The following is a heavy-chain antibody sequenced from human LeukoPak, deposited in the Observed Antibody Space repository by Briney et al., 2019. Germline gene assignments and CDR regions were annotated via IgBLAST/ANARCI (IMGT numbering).Heavy chain of an antibody. CDR2: IYHSGST. CDR1: GGSISSGGYS. J-gene: IGHJ4*02. Sequence: PSETLSLTCAVSGGSISSGGYSWSWIRQPPGKGLEWIGYIYHSGSTYYNPSLKSRVTISVDRSKNQFSLKLSSVTAADTAVYYCDRGGDWWDFDYWGQGALVTVSS. V-gene: IGHV4-30-2*01. CDR3: DRGGDWWDFDY. D-gene: IGHD2-21*02.